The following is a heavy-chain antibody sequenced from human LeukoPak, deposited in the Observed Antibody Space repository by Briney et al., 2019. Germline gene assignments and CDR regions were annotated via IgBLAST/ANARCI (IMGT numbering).Heavy chain of an antibody. D-gene: IGHD1-26*01. V-gene: IGHV3-23*01. J-gene: IGHJ6*04. Sequence: GGSLRLSCAASGFTFSSYAMSWVRQAPGKGLEWVSAISGSGGSTYYADSVKGRFTISRDNCKNTLYLQMNSLRADDTAVYYCARGRGSSYYYGMDVWGKGTTVTVSS. CDR1: GFTFSSYA. CDR3: ARGRGSSYYYGMDV. CDR2: ISGSGGST.